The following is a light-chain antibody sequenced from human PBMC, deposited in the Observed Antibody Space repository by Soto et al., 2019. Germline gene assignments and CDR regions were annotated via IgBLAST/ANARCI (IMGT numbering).Light chain of an antibody. V-gene: IGLV2-23*02. CDR1: SGDVGNYDL. CDR3: FSYAGNCAWV. CDR2: EVS. J-gene: IGLJ3*02. Sequence: QSALTQPASVSGSPGQSITIYCSGSSGDVGNYDLVSWYQQIPGKAPQLMIFEVSRRPSRVSDRFSGPKSGNTASLTISGLQAEDEGVFYCFSYAGNCAWVFGGGTKVTVL.